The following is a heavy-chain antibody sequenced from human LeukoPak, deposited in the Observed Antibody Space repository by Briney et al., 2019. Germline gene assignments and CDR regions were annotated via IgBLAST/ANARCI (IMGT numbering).Heavy chain of an antibody. V-gene: IGHV1-69*13. CDR2: IIPIFGTA. Sequence: SVRVSCKASGGTFSSYAISWVRQAPGQGLEWMGGIIPIFGTANYAQKFQGRVTITADESTSTAYMELSSLRSEDTAVYYCARFGYGDYGVDYWGQGTLVTVSS. CDR1: GGTFSSYA. D-gene: IGHD4-17*01. J-gene: IGHJ4*02. CDR3: ARFGYGDYGVDY.